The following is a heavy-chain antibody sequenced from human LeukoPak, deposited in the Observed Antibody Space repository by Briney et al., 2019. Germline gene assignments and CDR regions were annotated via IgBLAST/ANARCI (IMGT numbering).Heavy chain of an antibody. J-gene: IGHJ4*02. CDR2: ISSSGSTI. V-gene: IGHV3-48*03. CDR3: AKLISPYDY. CDR1: GFTFSSYE. D-gene: IGHD5-24*01. Sequence: QSGGSLRLSCAASGFTFSSYEMNWVRQAPGKGLEWVSYISSSGSTIYYADSVKGRFTISRDNAKNSLYLQMNSLRGEDTAVYYCAKLISPYDYWSQGTLVTVSS.